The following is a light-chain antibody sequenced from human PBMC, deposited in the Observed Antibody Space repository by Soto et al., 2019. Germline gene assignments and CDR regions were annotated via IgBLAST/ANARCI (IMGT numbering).Light chain of an antibody. CDR1: QSVSSSY. J-gene: IGKJ1*01. CDR2: GAS. V-gene: IGKV3-20*01. Sequence: EIALPQSPGTLSLSPGERATLSCRASQSVSSSYLAWYQQKPGQAPRLLIYGASSRATGIPDRLSGSGSGTDFTLTISRLEPEDFAVYYCQQYGSSPPWSFGQGTKVDIK. CDR3: QQYGSSPPWS.